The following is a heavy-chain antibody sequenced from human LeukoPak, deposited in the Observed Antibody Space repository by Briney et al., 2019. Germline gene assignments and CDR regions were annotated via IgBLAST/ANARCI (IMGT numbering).Heavy chain of an antibody. CDR1: GYSISSGYY. D-gene: IGHD4-11*01. V-gene: IGHV4-38-2*02. J-gene: IGHJ4*02. Sequence: SETLSLTCTVSGYSISSGYYWGWIRQPPGKGLEWIGSIYYSGSTNYNPSLKSRVTISVDTSKNQFSLKLSSVTAADTAVYYCARAVEGDYSNYDYWGQGTLVTVSS. CDR3: ARAVEGDYSNYDY. CDR2: IYYSGST.